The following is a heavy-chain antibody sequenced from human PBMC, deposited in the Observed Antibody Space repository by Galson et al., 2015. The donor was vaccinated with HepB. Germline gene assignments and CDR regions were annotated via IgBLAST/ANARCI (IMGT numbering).Heavy chain of an antibody. J-gene: IGHJ4*02. CDR1: GYTFTSYA. D-gene: IGHD3-9*01. CDR2: INAGNGNT. V-gene: IGHV1-3*01. Sequence: SVKVSCKASGYTFTSYAMHWVRQAPGQRLEWMGWINAGNGNTKYSQKFQGRVTITRDTSASTAYMELSSLRSEDTAVYYCARGTRRGILTDHFDYWGQGTLVTVSS. CDR3: ARGTRRGILTDHFDY.